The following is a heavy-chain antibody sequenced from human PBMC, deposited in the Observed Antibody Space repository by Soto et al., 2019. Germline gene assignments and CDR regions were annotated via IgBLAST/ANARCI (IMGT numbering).Heavy chain of an antibody. CDR3: ARLGAFYKAMDS. J-gene: IGHJ1*01. Sequence: QVQLQESGPALVKPSETLSLSCTVSDGSLSPNYWSWIRQPPGKGLEWIGYIHYAGTTTYNPSLPSRVSIPLDTSKTEVSLTRTSVTAADTAVYFCARLGAFYKAMDSWGQGTLVTFAS. CDR1: DGSLSPNY. CDR2: IHYAGTT. V-gene: IGHV4-59*08. D-gene: IGHD1-1*01.